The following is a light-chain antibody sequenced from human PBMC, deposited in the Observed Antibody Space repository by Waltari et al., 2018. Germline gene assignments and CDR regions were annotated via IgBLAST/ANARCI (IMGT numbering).Light chain of an antibody. Sequence: AIRITQSPSSLSASTGDRVTITCRASQGISSYLAWYQQKPGKAPKLLIYAASTLQSGVPSRFSGSGSGTDFTLTISCLQSEDFATYYCQQYYSYQWTFGHGTKVEIK. CDR1: QGISSY. J-gene: IGKJ1*01. CDR2: AAS. V-gene: IGKV1-8*01. CDR3: QQYYSYQWT.